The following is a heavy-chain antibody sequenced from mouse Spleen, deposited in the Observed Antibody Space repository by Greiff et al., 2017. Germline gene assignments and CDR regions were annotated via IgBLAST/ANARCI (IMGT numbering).Heavy chain of an antibody. J-gene: IGHJ2*01. V-gene: IGHV5-9*01. Sequence: EVMLVESGGGLVKPGGSLKLSCAASGFTFSSYTMSWVRQTPAKRLEWVATISSGGGNTYYPDSVKGRFTISRDNARNTLYLQMSSLRSEDTAMYYCARRPLIYYGDYFDYWGQGTTLTVSS. D-gene: IGHD2-1*01. CDR1: GFTFSSYT. CDR2: ISSGGGNT. CDR3: ARRPLIYYGDYFDY.